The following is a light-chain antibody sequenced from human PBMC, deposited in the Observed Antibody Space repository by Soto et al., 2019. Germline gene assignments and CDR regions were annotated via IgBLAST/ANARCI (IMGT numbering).Light chain of an antibody. CDR3: SSYTSSSTLYV. J-gene: IGLJ1*01. V-gene: IGLV2-14*01. CDR2: EVN. Sequence: QSALTQPASVSGSSGQSITISCTTATSDFGDYNYVSWYQQHPGEAPKLMIYEVNNRPSGVSNRFSGSKSGNTASLTISGLQAEDEADYYCSSYTSSSTLYVFGTGTKVTVL. CDR1: TSDFGDYNY.